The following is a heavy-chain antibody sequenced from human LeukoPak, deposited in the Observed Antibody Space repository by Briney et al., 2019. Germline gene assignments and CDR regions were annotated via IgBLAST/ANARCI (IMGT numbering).Heavy chain of an antibody. J-gene: IGHJ5*02. CDR2: IIPLFGTA. V-gene: IGHV1-69*05. Sequence: SVKVSCKASGGTFSSYAISGVRQAPGQGLEWMGGIIPLFGTANYAQKFQGRVTITTDGATSTAYMELSSLRSADTAVYYCARDNYAGANWFDPWGQGTLVTVSS. D-gene: IGHD1-7*01. CDR3: ARDNYAGANWFDP. CDR1: GGTFSSYA.